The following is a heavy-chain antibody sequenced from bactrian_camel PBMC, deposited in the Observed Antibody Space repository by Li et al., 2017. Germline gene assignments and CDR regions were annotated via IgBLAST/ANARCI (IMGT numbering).Heavy chain of an antibody. J-gene: IGHJ4*01. CDR3: SADEWGPTCFGLSSKY. V-gene: IGHV3S54*01. D-gene: IGHD1*01. CDR1: GSIDGTNC. CDR2: IVTLGGTT. Sequence: HVQLVESGGGSVQAGGSLTLSCEVSGSIDGTNCIGWFRQYPGKEREGVAAIVTLGGTTYYDDSVTGRFTISQDKAKNTLYLEMNNLKPEDTAMYYCSADEWGPTCFGLSSKYRGQGTQVTVS.